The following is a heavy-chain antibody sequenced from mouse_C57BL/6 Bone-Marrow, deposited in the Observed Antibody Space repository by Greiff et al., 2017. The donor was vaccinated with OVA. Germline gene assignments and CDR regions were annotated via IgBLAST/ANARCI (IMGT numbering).Heavy chain of an antibody. J-gene: IGHJ3*01. V-gene: IGHV1-26*01. CDR2: INPNNGGT. Sequence: VQLQQSGPELVKPGASVKISCKASGYTFTDYYMNWVKQSHGKSLEWIGDINPNNGGTSYNQKFKGKATLTVDKSSSTAYMELRSLTSEDSAVYYCAREGYSKGGFAYWGQGTLVTVSA. CDR3: AREGYSKGGFAY. CDR1: GYTFTDYY. D-gene: IGHD2-12*01.